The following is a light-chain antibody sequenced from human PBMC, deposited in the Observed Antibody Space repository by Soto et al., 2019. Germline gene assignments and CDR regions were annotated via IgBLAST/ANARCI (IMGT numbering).Light chain of an antibody. Sequence: DIQMTQSPSTLSASVGDRVTITCRASQSISSWLAWYQQKPEKAPKLLIYKASSLQRGVPSRFSGSGSETEFTLTISSLQPDDFATYYCQQYSSHSPYTFGQGPKLEIK. CDR1: QSISSW. CDR2: KAS. J-gene: IGKJ2*01. V-gene: IGKV1-5*03. CDR3: QQYSSHSPYT.